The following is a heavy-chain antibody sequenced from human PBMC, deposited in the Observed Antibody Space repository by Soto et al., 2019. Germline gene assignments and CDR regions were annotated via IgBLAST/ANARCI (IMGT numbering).Heavy chain of an antibody. Sequence: SVKVSWTASRFPFSSCAMSWLRQARGQVREWIGEIIPIFGTANSSHKFQGIVTITADESTSTAYMELSSLRSYDTAVYYCARDGYYVSGSYFLHGMDVRAQGPTVTVSS. CDR3: ARDGYYVSGSYFLHGMDV. V-gene: IGHV1-69*13. J-gene: IGHJ6*02. D-gene: IGHD3-10*01. CDR1: RFPFSSCA. CDR2: IIPIFGTA.